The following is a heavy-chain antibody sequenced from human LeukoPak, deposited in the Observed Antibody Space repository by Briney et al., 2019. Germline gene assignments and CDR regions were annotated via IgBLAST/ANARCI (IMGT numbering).Heavy chain of an antibody. D-gene: IGHD5-12*01. CDR3: TRDEVATTYGGVYYFDY. J-gene: IGHJ4*02. V-gene: IGHV3-33*01. Sequence: GSNKYYADSVKGRFTISRDNSKNTLYLQMNSLRAEDTAVYYCTRDEVATTYGGVYYFDYWGQGTLVTVSS. CDR2: GSNK.